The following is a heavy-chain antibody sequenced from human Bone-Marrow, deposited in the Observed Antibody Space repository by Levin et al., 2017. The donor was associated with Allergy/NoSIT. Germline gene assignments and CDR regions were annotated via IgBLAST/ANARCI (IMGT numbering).Heavy chain of an antibody. J-gene: IGHJ4*02. Sequence: SQTLSLTCSVSGGSVSSDGYFWTWIRQSPGKGLEWIGYVYYSGSTNYNPSLKSRVTMSVDTSKNEFSLRLHSVTAADTAIYYCASNHCTSAACSALLFDSWGQGTLVTVSS. D-gene: IGHD2-2*01. CDR3: ASNHCTSAACSALLFDS. V-gene: IGHV4-61*08. CDR1: GGSVSSDGYF. CDR2: VYYSGST.